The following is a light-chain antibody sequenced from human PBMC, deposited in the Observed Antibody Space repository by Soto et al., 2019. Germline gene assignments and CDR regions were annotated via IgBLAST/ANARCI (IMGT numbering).Light chain of an antibody. CDR3: QQSFSAPRYT. CDR1: QSINSY. J-gene: IGKJ2*01. Sequence: DIQMTQSPSSLSASVGDRVTVTCRASQSINSYLNWYQQKPGKAPNLLIFGASRLQSGVPSRFSGGGSGTHYTLTISSLQPEDFATYYCQQSFSAPRYTFGQGTKLEIK. CDR2: GAS. V-gene: IGKV1-39*01.